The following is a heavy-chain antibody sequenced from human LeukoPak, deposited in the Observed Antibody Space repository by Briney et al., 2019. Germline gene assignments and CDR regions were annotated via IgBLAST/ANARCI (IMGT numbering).Heavy chain of an antibody. D-gene: IGHD6-13*01. CDR3: TTDGPGIAAAGPFDY. V-gene: IGHV3-15*01. CDR2: IKSKTDGGTT. J-gene: IGHJ4*02. CDR1: GFTFSNAW. Sequence: GGSLRLSCAASGFTFSNAWMSWVRQAPGKGLEWVGRIKSKTDGGTTDYAAPVKGRFTISRDDSKNTLYLQMNSLKTEDTAVYYCTTDGPGIAAAGPFDYWGQGTLVTVSS.